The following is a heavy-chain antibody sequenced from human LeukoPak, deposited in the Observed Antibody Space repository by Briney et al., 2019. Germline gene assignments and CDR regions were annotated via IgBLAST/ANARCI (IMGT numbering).Heavy chain of an antibody. V-gene: IGHV7-4-1*02. CDR3: ARGGGLYRYCSSTSCYDS. D-gene: IGHD2-2*01. CDR2: INTNTGNP. Sequence: ASVKVCCKASGYTFTSYPINWVRQAPGQGLEWMGWINTNTGNPTYAQGFTGRFVFSLDTSVSTAYLQISSLKAEDTAVYYCARGGGLYRYCSSTSCYDSWGQGTLVTVSS. J-gene: IGHJ4*02. CDR1: GYTFTSYP.